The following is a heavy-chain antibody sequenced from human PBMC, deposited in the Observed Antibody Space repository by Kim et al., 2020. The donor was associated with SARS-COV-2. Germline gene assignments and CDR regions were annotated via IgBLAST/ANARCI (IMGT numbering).Heavy chain of an antibody. D-gene: IGHD1-1*01. CDR3: ARSLGTIDF. V-gene: IGHV4-61*03. CDR2: VSSSGNT. CDR1: GGSVNSGSSY. Sequence: SETLSLTCIVSGGSVNSGSSYWTWIRQPPGRGLEWIGYVSSSGNTNYTPTLKSRVTMSLDTSKNHFSLELSSATAADTAMYFCARSLGTIDFWGQGTLVTISS. J-gene: IGHJ4*02.